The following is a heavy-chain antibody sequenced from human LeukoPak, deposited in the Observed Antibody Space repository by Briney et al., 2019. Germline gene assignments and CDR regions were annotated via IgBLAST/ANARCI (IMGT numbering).Heavy chain of an antibody. V-gene: IGHV3-66*01. Sequence: YPGGSLRLSCAASGFTVSSNYMSWVRQAPGKGLEWVSVIYSGGSTYNADSVKGRFTISRGNSKNTLYLQMNSLRAEDTAAYYCARGVSAAGTSYFDYWGQGTLVTVSS. CDR3: ARGVSAAGTSYFDY. D-gene: IGHD6-13*01. CDR1: GFTVSSNY. J-gene: IGHJ4*02. CDR2: IYSGGST.